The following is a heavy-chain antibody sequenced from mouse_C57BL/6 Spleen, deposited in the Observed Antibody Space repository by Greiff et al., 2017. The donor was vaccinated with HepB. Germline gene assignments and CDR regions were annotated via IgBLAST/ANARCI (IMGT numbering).Heavy chain of an antibody. CDR2: IDPSDSYT. D-gene: IGHD5-1*01. J-gene: IGHJ3*01. CDR1: GYTFTSYW. V-gene: IGHV1-50*01. Sequence: QVQLQQPGAELVKPGASVKLSCKASGYTFTSYWMQWVKQRPGQGLEWIGEIDPSDSYTNYNQKFKGKATLTVDKSSSTAYMQLSSLTSEDSAVYYCARKPNGGFAYWGQGTLVTVSA. CDR3: ARKPNGGFAY.